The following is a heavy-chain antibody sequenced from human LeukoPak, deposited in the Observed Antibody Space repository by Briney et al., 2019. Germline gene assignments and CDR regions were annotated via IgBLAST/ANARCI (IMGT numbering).Heavy chain of an antibody. J-gene: IGHJ4*02. V-gene: IGHV3-48*02. CDR2: IRTTAEGAKYA. D-gene: IGHD3-9*01. Sequence: GGSLRLSCATSGFSFTDYPMNWVRQAPGKGLEWISNIRTTAEGAKYAYYADSVKGRVTISRDDGKNTLYLHMNRLRDDDTAVYYCATDQRYAFDYWGQGILVTVSS. CDR3: ATDQRYAFDY. CDR1: GFSFTDYP.